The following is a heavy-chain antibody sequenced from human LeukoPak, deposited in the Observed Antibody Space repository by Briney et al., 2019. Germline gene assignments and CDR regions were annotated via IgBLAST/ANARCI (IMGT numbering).Heavy chain of an antibody. CDR1: GGSISSGTYY. CDR2: IYTSGST. D-gene: IGHD5-18*01. Sequence: SETLSLTCTVSGGSISSGTYYWTWIRQPAGKGLEWIGRIYTSGSTDYNPSLKSRVTMSVDTFKNQFSLQLSSVTAADTAKYHCARDRTDNYGHLDFWVNGTLVTVSS. J-gene: IGHJ4*01. V-gene: IGHV4-61*02. CDR3: ARDRTDNYGHLDF.